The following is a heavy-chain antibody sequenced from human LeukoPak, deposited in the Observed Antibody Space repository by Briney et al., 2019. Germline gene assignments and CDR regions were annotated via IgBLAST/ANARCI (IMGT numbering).Heavy chain of an antibody. J-gene: IGHJ4*02. CDR3: ASTYPEKLITFGGVNH. CDR2: ISYDGSNK. CDR1: GFTFSSYA. Sequence: GGSLRLSCAASGFTFSSYAMHWVRQAPGKGLEWVAVISYDGSNKYYADSVKGRFTISRDNPKNTLYLQMNSLRAEDTAVYYCASTYPEKLITFGGVNHWGQGTLVTVSS. D-gene: IGHD3-16*01. V-gene: IGHV3-30*04.